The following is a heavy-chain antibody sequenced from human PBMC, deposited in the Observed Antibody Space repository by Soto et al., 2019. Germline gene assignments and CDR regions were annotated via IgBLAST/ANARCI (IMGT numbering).Heavy chain of an antibody. CDR2: IHYSGNT. Sequence: SETLSLTCTVSGGSISNYYWSWIRQPPGKGLEWIGYIHYSGNTKYNPSLKSRVTISADTSKNQFSLKLSSVTAADTAVYYCARSSEYGPLFDYWGQGTLVTVSS. CDR1: GGSISNYY. CDR3: ARSSEYGPLFDY. D-gene: IGHD6-6*01. J-gene: IGHJ4*02. V-gene: IGHV4-59*12.